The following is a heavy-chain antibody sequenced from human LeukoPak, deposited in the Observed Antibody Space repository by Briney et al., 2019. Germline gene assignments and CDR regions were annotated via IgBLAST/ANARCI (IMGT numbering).Heavy chain of an antibody. V-gene: IGHV3-23*01. CDR2: ISGSGGST. D-gene: IGHD3-22*01. CDR1: GFTFSSYA. J-gene: IGHJ5*02. Sequence: PGGSLRLSCAASGFTFSSYAMSWVRQAPGKGLEWVSAISGSGGSTYYADSVKGRFTISRDNAKNSLYLQMNSLRAEDTAVYYCARGFGYYDSSGYHLPNWFDPWGQGTLVTVSS. CDR3: ARGFGYYDSSGYHLPNWFDP.